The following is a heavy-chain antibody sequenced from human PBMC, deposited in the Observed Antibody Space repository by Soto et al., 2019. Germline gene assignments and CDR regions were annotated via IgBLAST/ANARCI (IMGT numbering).Heavy chain of an antibody. J-gene: IGHJ4*02. CDR2: IYPDDSET. CDR1: EYNFASFW. V-gene: IGHV5-51*01. CDR3: ARQRTSGSYHHRAVDS. D-gene: IGHD3-10*01. Sequence: EVQLVQSGPEVKAPGESLKISCQGSEYNFASFWIGWVRQTPGKGLEWMGTIYPDDSETRYSPSFQGQVTFSADKSTKTAHLHGSRLKASDTAMDFCARQRTSGSYHHRAVDSWGQGTLVTVSS.